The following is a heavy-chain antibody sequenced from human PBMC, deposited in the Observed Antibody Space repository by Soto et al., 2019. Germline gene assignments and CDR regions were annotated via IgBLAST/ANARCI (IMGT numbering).Heavy chain of an antibody. CDR3: ARGYQEVGVYYVDV. CDR2: VYSGSST. J-gene: IGHJ6*03. V-gene: IGHV3-66*01. D-gene: IGHD2-2*01. CDR1: GSTVSSNS. Sequence: PGGVLRLSCAASGSTVSSNSMSWVRQAPGKGLECVSVVYSGSSTYYADSVKGRFTISRDKSKNTLDLQMNSLRAEDTAVYYCARGYQEVGVYYVDVWGKGTAVTVSS.